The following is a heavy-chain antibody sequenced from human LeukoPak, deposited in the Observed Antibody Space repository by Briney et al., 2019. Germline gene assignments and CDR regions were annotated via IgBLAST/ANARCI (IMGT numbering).Heavy chain of an antibody. V-gene: IGHV3-9*03. D-gene: IGHD1-26*01. CDR1: GFTFDDYA. CDR3: AKGDSGSYYGIFDY. J-gene: IGHJ4*02. CDR2: ISWNSGSI. Sequence: PGGSLRLSCAASGFTFDDYAMHWVRQAPGKGLEWVSGISWNSGSIGYADSVKGRFTISRDNAKNSLYLQMNSLRAEDMALYYCAKGDSGSYYGIFDYWGQGTLVTVSS.